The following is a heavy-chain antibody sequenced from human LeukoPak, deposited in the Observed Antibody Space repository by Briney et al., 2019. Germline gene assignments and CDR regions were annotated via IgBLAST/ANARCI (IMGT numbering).Heavy chain of an antibody. CDR1: GYSFTTYW. V-gene: IGHV5-51*01. CDR3: ARIYGDYVSGGWFDP. J-gene: IGHJ5*02. CDR2: IYPGDSDI. D-gene: IGHD4-17*01. Sequence: GESLKISCKGSGYSFTTYWIGWVRQMPGKGLEWMGIIYPGDSDIRYSPSFQGQVTISADKSISTAYLQWSSLKASDTAMYYCARIYGDYVSGGWFDPWGQGTLVTVSS.